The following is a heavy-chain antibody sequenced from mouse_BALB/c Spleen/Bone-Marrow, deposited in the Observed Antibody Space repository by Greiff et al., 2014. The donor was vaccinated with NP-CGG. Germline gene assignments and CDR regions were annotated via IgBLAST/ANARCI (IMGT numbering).Heavy chain of an antibody. Sequence: EVQLQQSGTVLARPGASLRMSCKASGYTFTNYWINWIKQRPGQGLEWIGAIYPGNNDAKYTQKFKAKAKLTAVTSTSTADMELSSLTNEDSAVYYCARNWDWVFAYWGQGTLVTVPA. V-gene: IGHV1-5*01. CDR1: GYTFTNYW. D-gene: IGHD4-1*01. CDR3: ARNWDWVFAY. J-gene: IGHJ3*01. CDR2: IYPGNNDA.